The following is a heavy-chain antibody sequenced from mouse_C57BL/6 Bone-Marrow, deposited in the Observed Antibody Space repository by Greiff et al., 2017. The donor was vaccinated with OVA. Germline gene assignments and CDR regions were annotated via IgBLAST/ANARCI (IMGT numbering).Heavy chain of an antibody. CDR2: ILPSIGST. CDR1: DSAVFPIAY. Sequence: VQLQQSGSELRSPGSSVKLSCKDFDSAVFPIAYMCLVRQKPGHGFEWIGGILPSIGSTTYGEKFEDKATLDADALSNTTYVELNSLTSDDSAIYYCASLAWGFAYWGQGTLVTVSA. V-gene: IGHV15-2*01. CDR3: ASLAWGFAY. J-gene: IGHJ3*01. D-gene: IGHD6-1*01.